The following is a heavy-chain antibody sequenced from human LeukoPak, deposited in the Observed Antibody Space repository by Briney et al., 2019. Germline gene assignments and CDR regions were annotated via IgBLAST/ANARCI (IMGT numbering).Heavy chain of an antibody. V-gene: IGHV1-69*13. CDR2: IIPIFGTA. CDR3: ARDGVAARPPEVPGRDYYYGMDV. D-gene: IGHD6-6*01. J-gene: IGHJ6*02. CDR1: GGTFSSCA. Sequence: SVKVSCKASGGTFSSCAISWVRQAPGQGLEWMGGIIPIFGTANYAQKFQGRVTITADESTSTAYMELSSLRSEDTAVYYCARDGVAARPPEVPGRDYYYGMDVWGQGTTVTVSS.